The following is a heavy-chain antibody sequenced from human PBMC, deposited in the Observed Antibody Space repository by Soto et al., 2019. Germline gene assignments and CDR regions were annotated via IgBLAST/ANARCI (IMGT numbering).Heavy chain of an antibody. V-gene: IGHV3-53*04. CDR3: ASDYCSGGSCYSGLFAFDI. CDR1: GFTVSSNY. J-gene: IGHJ3*02. CDR2: IYSGGST. D-gene: IGHD2-15*01. Sequence: GGSLRLSCAASGFTVSSNYMSWVRQAPGKGLEWVSVIYSGGSTYYADSVKGRFTISRHNSKNTLYLQMNSLRAEDTAVYYCASDYCSGGSCYSGLFAFDIWGQGTMVTVSS.